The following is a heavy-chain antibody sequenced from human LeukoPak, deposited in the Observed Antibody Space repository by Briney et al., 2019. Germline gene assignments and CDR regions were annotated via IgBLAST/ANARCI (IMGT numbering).Heavy chain of an antibody. J-gene: IGHJ6*03. V-gene: IGHV1-69*13. CDR2: IIPIFGTA. CDR1: GGTFSSYA. CDR3: ARGRITIFGVVIIPYYYMDV. Sequence: SVKVSCKASGGTFSSYAISWVRQAPGQGLEWMGGIIPIFGTANYAQKFQGRVTITADESTSTAYMELSSLRSEDTVVYYCARGRITIFGVVIIPYYYMDVWGKGTTVTVSS. D-gene: IGHD3-3*01.